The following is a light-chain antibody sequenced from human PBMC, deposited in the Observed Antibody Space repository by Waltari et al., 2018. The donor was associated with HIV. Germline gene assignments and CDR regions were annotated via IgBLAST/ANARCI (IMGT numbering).Light chain of an antibody. Sequence: QSVLTQPPSASGTPGQRVTISCSGSSSNIGSNTVNWYQHLPGTSPKRLIYSNNPRPSGVPDRSSGSTSGTSASLAISGRQFEDAADYYCAAWDDSLKVVFGGGTKLTV. J-gene: IGLJ2*01. CDR1: SSNIGSNT. CDR2: SNN. V-gene: IGLV1-44*01. CDR3: AAWDDSLKVV.